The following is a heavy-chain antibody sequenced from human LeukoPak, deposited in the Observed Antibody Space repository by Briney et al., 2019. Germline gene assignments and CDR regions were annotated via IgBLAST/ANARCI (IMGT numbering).Heavy chain of an antibody. J-gene: IGHJ4*02. V-gene: IGHV1-2*06. CDR1: GYTFTGYY. CDR2: INPNSGGT. Sequence: GASVKVSCKASGYTFTGYYMHWVRQAPGQGLEWMGRINPNSGGTNYAQKFQGRVTMTRDTSMNTAYMELSSLRSEDTAVYYCTRSGFGGGVHFDYWGQGTPVTVSS. D-gene: IGHD3-16*01. CDR3: TRSGFGGGVHFDY.